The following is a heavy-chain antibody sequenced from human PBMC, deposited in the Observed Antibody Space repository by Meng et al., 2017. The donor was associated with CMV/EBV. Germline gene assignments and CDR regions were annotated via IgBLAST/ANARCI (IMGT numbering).Heavy chain of an antibody. Sequence: SETLSLTCTVSGVSISSYYWSWIRQPPGKGLEWIGHIYYSGSINYNPSLKSRVTMSVDTSKNQFSLKLSSVTAADTAVYYCASQYSGTYYREFDYWGQGTLVTVPQ. CDR2: IYYSGSI. CDR3: ASQYSGTYYREFDY. V-gene: IGHV4-59*01. D-gene: IGHD1-26*01. CDR1: GVSISSYY. J-gene: IGHJ4*02.